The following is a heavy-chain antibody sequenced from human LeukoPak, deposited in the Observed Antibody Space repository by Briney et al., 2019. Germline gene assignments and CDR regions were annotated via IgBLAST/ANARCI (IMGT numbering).Heavy chain of an antibody. D-gene: IGHD3-10*01. J-gene: IGHJ6*02. V-gene: IGHV5-10-1*01. CDR3: ARPLGFGRDYGMDV. CDR1: GYSFTSYW. CDR2: IDPSDSYT. Sequence: RGESLRISCKGSGYSFTSYWISWVRQMPGKGLEWMGRIDPSDSYTNYSPSFQGHVTISADKSISTAYLQWSSLRASDTAMYYGARPLGFGRDYGMDVWGQGTTVTVSS.